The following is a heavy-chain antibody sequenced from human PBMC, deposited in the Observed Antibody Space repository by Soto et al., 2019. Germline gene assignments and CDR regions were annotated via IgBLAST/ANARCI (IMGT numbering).Heavy chain of an antibody. CDR1: GGSISSGDYY. CDR3: ARDRGVIPYYFDY. D-gene: IGHD3-10*01. Sequence: SETLSLTCTVSGGSISSGDYYWSWIRQPPGKGLEWIGYIYYSGSTNYNPSLKSRVTISVDTSKNQFSLKLSSVTAADTAVYYCARDRGVIPYYFDYWGQGTLVTVSS. CDR2: IYYSGST. V-gene: IGHV4-61*08. J-gene: IGHJ4*02.